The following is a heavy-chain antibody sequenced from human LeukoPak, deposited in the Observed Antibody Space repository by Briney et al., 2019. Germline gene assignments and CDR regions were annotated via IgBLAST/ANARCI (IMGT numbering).Heavy chain of an antibody. V-gene: IGHV3-53*01. J-gene: IGHJ3*01. D-gene: IGHD4-17*01. CDR2: IYSGGFT. CDR3: ARGYGRIDV. Sequence: PGGSLRLSCVASAFTVSNDYMSWVRQAPGKGLEWVSVIYSGGFTYYADSVKGRFTISRDNSKNTLYLQMNSLRAEDTAVYYCARGYGRIDVWGQGTMVTVSS. CDR1: AFTVSNDY.